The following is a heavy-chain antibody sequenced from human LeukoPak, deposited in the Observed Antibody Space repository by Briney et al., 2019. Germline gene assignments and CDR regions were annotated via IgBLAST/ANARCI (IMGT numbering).Heavy chain of an antibody. J-gene: IGHJ5*02. Sequence: SETLSLTCTVSGGSISSYYWSWIRQPAGKGLEWIGRIYTSGSTNYNPSLKSRVTMSVDTSKNQFSLKLSSVTAADTAVCYCARGRYSNFNNWFDPWGQGTLVTVSS. D-gene: IGHD4-11*01. CDR2: IYTSGST. CDR1: GGSISSYY. V-gene: IGHV4-4*07. CDR3: ARGRYSNFNNWFDP.